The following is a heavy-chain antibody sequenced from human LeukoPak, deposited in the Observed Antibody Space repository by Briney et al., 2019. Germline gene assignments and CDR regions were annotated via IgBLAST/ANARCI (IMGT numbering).Heavy chain of an antibody. CDR2: ISAYNGNT. Sequence: ASVTVSFMASVYTFTSYGISGVRQAPGQGLEWMGWISAYNGNTNYVQKLQGRVTMTTDTPTSTAYMELRSLISDAAAEYCCAGAGNYYYYYGMDVWGQGTTVTVSS. D-gene: IGHD4-23*01. CDR1: VYTFTSYG. V-gene: IGHV1-18*01. J-gene: IGHJ6*02. CDR3: AGAGNYYYYYGMDV.